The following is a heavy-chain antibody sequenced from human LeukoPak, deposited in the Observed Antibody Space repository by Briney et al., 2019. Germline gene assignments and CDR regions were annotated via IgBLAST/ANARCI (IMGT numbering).Heavy chain of an antibody. CDR3: AKDQSQWLVHYYFDY. D-gene: IGHD6-19*01. Sequence: PGGSLRLSCAASGFTFSSYGMHWVRQAPGKGLEWVAVISYDGSNKYYADSVKGRFTISRDNSKNTLYLQMNSLRAEDTAVYYCAKDQSQWLVHYYFDYWGQGTLVTVSS. CDR2: ISYDGSNK. CDR1: GFTFSSYG. J-gene: IGHJ4*02. V-gene: IGHV3-30*18.